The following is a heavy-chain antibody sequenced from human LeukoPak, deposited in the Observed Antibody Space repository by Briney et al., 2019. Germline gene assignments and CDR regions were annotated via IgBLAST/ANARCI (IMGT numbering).Heavy chain of an antibody. J-gene: IGHJ4*02. CDR3: ARVLASDYVWGSYRPTADFDY. CDR1: GFTFSDYY. Sequence: GGSLRLSCAASGFTFSDYYMSWIRQAPGKGLEWVSYISSSGSTIYYADSVKGRFTISRDNAKNSLYLQMNSLRAEDTAVYYCARVLASDYVWGSYRPTADFDYWGQGTLVTVSS. CDR2: ISSSGSTI. D-gene: IGHD3-16*02. V-gene: IGHV3-11*04.